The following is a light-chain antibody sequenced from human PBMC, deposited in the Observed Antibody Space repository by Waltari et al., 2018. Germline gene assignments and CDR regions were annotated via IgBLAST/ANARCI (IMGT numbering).Light chain of an antibody. Sequence: SSELTQDPAVSVALGQTIRFTCQGDSLTTSYASWYQLKPGQAPVLVIYGKDKRPSAIPDRISGYSSGTTSTLTITGAQAEDEADYYCSSRNGRANEVVFAGGTKVTVL. CDR3: SSRNGRANEVV. V-gene: IGLV3-19*01. J-gene: IGLJ3*02. CDR2: GKD. CDR1: SLTTSY.